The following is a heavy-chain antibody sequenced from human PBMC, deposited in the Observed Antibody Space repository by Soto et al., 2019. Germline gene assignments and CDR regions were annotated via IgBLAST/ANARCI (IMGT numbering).Heavy chain of an antibody. J-gene: IGHJ2*01. CDR2: INSDGSST. CDR1: GFTFSSYW. CDR3: ARGGSINWYFDL. V-gene: IGHV3-74*01. D-gene: IGHD1-26*01. Sequence: EVQLVESGGGLVQPGGSLRLSCAASGFTFSSYWMHWVRQAPGKWLVWVSRINSDGSSTSYADSVKGRFTISRDSAKNSLYLPMNSLRAEDTAVYYCARGGSINWYFDLWGRGTLVTVSS.